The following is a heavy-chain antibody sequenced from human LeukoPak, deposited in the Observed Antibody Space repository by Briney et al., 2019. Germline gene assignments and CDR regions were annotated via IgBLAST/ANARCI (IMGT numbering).Heavy chain of an antibody. CDR1: GFTFSSYA. J-gene: IGHJ3*02. V-gene: IGHV3-23*01. CDR2: ISGSGGST. Sequence: PGGSLRLXCAASGFTFSSYAMSWVRQAPGKGLEWVSAISGSGGSTYYADSVKGRFTISRDNSKNTLYLQMNSLRAEDTAVYYCAKDRSYYYDSSGYYPDAFDIWGQGTMVTVSS. CDR3: AKDRSYYYDSSGYYPDAFDI. D-gene: IGHD3-22*01.